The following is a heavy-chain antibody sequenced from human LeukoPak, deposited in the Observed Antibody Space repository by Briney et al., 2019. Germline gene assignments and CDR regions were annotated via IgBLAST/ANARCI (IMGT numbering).Heavy chain of an antibody. CDR2: ISASGGST. V-gene: IGHV3-23*01. D-gene: IGHD2-2*01. J-gene: IGHJ6*03. Sequence: GGSLRLSCAAFGFTFSSYAMSWVRQAPGKGLEWVSGISASGGSTYYADSVKGRFTISRDDSKNTLYLQMNSLTAEDTAVYYCAKPAAIGPYHYYYYMDVWGKGTTVTVSS. CDR1: GFTFSSYA. CDR3: AKPAAIGPYHYYYYMDV.